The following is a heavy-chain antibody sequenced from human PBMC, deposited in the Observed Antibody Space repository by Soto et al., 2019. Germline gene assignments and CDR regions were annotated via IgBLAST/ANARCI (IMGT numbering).Heavy chain of an antibody. CDR1: GDSIRSGDYY. Sequence: SETLSLTCTVSGDSIRSGDYYWRWIRQHPLKGLEWIGSGYYSGGTYYNPTLESRLTISLDTSRNQFSLKLTCATAADTAVYYCARDLSPWGKGTLVTVSS. J-gene: IGHJ5*02. V-gene: IGHV4-31*03. CDR2: GYYSGGT. CDR3: ARDLSP.